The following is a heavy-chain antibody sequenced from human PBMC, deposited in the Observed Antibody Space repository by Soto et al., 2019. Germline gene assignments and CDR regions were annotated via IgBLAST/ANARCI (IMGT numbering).Heavy chain of an antibody. D-gene: IGHD6-25*01. CDR1: GFTFSSYG. V-gene: IGHV3-30*18. J-gene: IGHJ1*01. CDR2: ISYDGSNK. CDR3: AKDGGSGVQRASEYFQH. Sequence: QVQLVESGGGVVQPGRSLRLSCAASGFTFSSYGMHWVRQAPGKGLEWVAVISYDGSNKYYADSVKGRFTISRDNSKNTLYLQMNSLRAEDTAVYYCAKDGGSGVQRASEYFQHWGQGTLVTVSS.